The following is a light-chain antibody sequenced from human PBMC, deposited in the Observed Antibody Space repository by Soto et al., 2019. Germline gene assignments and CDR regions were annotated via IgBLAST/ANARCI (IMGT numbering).Light chain of an antibody. CDR2: DDS. CDR3: QVWDSATDQYV. CDR1: SIGGKS. J-gene: IGLJ1*01. V-gene: IGLV3-21*02. Sequence: SYELTQPPSVSVAPGQTATITCGGNSIGGKSVHWYQRKPGQAPVLVVYDDSDRPSGIPERFAGSNSGNTATLTISRVEAGDEDAFYCQVWDSATDQYVFGTGTKLTVL.